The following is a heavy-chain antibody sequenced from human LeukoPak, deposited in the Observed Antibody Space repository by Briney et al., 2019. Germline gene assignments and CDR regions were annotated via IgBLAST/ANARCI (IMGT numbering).Heavy chain of an antibody. Sequence: GGSLRLSYAASGFTFNNFAMSGVRQAPGKGLEWVSAISGGGGGTYYADSAKGRFTISRDNSKNTLYLQMNSLRVEDTAVYYCARPVTGFSDYGYWGQGTLVTVSS. J-gene: IGHJ4*02. CDR2: ISGGGGGT. CDR1: GFTFNNFA. V-gene: IGHV3-23*01. D-gene: IGHD4-17*01. CDR3: ARPVTGFSDYGY.